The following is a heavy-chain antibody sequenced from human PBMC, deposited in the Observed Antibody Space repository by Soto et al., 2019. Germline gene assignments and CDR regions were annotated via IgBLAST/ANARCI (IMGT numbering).Heavy chain of an antibody. Sequence: SETLSLTCTVSCDSISSSTYSWGWIRQPPGKGLEYIGTIYYSGKTYYNWPLESRVTMSLDTSKNQFSLRLTSVTAADTALYYCARHRPQEDGSKNGFDHWGQGTLVTVSS. J-gene: IGHJ4*02. CDR2: IYYSGKT. CDR1: CDSISSSTYS. V-gene: IGHV4-39*01. D-gene: IGHD2-15*01. CDR3: ARHRPQEDGSKNGFDH.